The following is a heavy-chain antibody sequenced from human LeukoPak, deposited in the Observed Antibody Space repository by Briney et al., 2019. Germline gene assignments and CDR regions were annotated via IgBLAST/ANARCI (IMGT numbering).Heavy chain of an antibody. Sequence: SETLSLTCTVSGGSISSGSYYWSWIRQPAGKGLEWIGRIYTSGSTNHNPSLKSRVTISVDTSKDQFSLKLSSVTAADTAVYYCARDVQQLVETGYYYYYMDVWGKGTTVTVSS. CDR2: IYTSGST. D-gene: IGHD6-6*01. CDR1: GGSISSGSYY. CDR3: ARDVQQLVETGYYYYYMDV. V-gene: IGHV4-61*02. J-gene: IGHJ6*03.